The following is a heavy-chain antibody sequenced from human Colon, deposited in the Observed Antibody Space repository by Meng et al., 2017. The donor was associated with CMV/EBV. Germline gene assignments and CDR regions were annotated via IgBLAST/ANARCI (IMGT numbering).Heavy chain of an antibody. CDR3: TRLLWFGEFDS. Sequence: LSLTCAVSGFSFTNYWMHWVRQAPGKGLDWVARVNSDGSRLSYADSVKGRFTISRDEATNTLFLQMSSLRVEDTAVYYCTRLLWFGEFDSWGQGTLVTVSS. J-gene: IGHJ4*02. V-gene: IGHV3-74*01. CDR2: VNSDGSRL. D-gene: IGHD3-10*01. CDR1: GFSFTNYW.